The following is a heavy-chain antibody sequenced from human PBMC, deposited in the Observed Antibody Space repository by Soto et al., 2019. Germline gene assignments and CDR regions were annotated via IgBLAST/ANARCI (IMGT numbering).Heavy chain of an antibody. CDR1: GGPFNTFG. Sequence: QVQLMQSGAEVPKPGSSVKVSCKASGGPFNTFGISWVRQAPGQGLEWMGGIIPKYGTTNYARRCQGRVTITSDESTTTAYLELSSLRHDDTAIYYCARTRQRRPVFYVDYWGEGTPISVTS. CDR2: IIPKYGTT. V-gene: IGHV1-69*01. CDR3: ARTRQRRPVFYVDY. J-gene: IGHJ4*02. D-gene: IGHD2-2*01.